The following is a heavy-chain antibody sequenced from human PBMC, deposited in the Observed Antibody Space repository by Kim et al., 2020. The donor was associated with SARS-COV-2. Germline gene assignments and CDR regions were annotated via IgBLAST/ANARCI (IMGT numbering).Heavy chain of an antibody. CDR3: AREKDMVRGLDAFDI. J-gene: IGHJ3*02. V-gene: IGHV3-11*05. D-gene: IGHD3-10*01. CDR2: ISSSSSYT. CDR1: GFTFSDYY. Sequence: GGSLRLSCAASGFTFSDYYMSWIRQAPGKGLEWVSYISSSSSYTNYADSVKGRFTISRDNAKNSLYLQMNSLRAEDTAVYYCAREKDMVRGLDAFDIWGQGTMVTVSS.